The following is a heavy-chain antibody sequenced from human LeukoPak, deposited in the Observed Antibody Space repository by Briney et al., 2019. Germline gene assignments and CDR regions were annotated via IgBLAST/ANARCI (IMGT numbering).Heavy chain of an antibody. CDR1: GLTICSNY. D-gene: IGHD2-21*02. V-gene: IGHV3-53*01. J-gene: IGHJ4*02. CDR3: ATLRWGQVDY. Sequence: PGGSLRPSCAVSGLTICSNYMNWVREAPGKGLEWVSVIFSDDNTYYADSVKGRFTISRDISKNTVYLQMSSLRAEDTAVYHCATLRWGQVDYWGQGTLVTVSS. CDR2: IFSDDNT.